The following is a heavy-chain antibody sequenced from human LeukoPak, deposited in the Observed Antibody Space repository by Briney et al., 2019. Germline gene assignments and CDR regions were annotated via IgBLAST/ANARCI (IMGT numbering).Heavy chain of an antibody. Sequence: SETLSLTCTISGGSVSDYYWSWIRQSPGKGLEWIGYIYHTGSTSYSPSLKSRVTISADTSQNQFSLKLSSVTAADTAVYYCARGHTAVTRHFDFWGQGTLVTVSS. D-gene: IGHD4-17*01. CDR3: ARGHTAVTRHFDF. CDR2: IYHTGST. J-gene: IGHJ4*02. CDR1: GGSVSDYY. V-gene: IGHV4-59*02.